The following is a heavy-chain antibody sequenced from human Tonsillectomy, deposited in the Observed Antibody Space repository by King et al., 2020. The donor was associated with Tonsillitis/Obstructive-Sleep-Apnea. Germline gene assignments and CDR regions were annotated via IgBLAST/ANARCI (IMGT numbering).Heavy chain of an antibody. CDR3: AEGSVIFHFEY. V-gene: IGHV4-39*01. Sequence: LQLQESGPGLVKPSETLSLTCTVSGGSISSSNYYWGWVRQPPGKGLERIGSIYYTGSTYYNPSLKSRVNISVDRSKNQFSLKLSSVTAADTAVYYCAEGSVIFHFEYWGQGTLVTVSS. CDR1: GGSISSSNYY. J-gene: IGHJ4*02. CDR2: IYYTGST. D-gene: IGHD1-26*01.